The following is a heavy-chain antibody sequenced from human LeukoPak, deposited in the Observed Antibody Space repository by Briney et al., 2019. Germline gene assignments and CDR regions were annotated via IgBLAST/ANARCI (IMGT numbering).Heavy chain of an antibody. CDR1: GGSISSYY. D-gene: IGHD6-19*01. CDR2: IYYSGST. V-gene: IGHV4-59*08. Sequence: SETLSLTCTVSGGSISSYYWSWIRQPPGKGLEWIGYIYYSGSTNYNPSLKSRVTISVDTSKNQFSLKLSSVTAADTAVYYCARHDSSGWFPGGAFDIWGQGTMVTASS. J-gene: IGHJ3*02. CDR3: ARHDSSGWFPGGAFDI.